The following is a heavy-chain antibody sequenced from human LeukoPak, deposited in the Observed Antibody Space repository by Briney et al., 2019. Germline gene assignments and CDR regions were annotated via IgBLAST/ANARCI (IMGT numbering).Heavy chain of an antibody. Sequence: GGSLRLSCAASGFTFSSYAMSWVRQAPGKGLEWVSAISGSGGSTYYADSVKGRFTISRDNSKNTPYLQMNSLRAEDTAVYYCAKVKLRDTYYYFDYWGQGTLVTVSS. CDR2: ISGSGGST. V-gene: IGHV3-23*01. CDR3: AKVKLRDTYYYFDY. J-gene: IGHJ4*02. CDR1: GFTFSSYA. D-gene: IGHD4-17*01.